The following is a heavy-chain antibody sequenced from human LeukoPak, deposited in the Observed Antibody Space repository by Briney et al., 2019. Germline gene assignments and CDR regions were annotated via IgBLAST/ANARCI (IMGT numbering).Heavy chain of an antibody. V-gene: IGHV3-74*01. CDR1: GFTFSSYW. CDR2: VNSDGSST. J-gene: IGHJ4*02. D-gene: IGHD1-14*01. CDR3: ARGNRTRLDY. Sequence: GGSLSLSCAASGFTFSSYWMHWVRQAPGKGLVWVSRVNSDGSSTSYADSVKGRFTISRDNAKNTVYLQMNSLRAEDTAVYYCARGNRTRLDYWGQGTLVTVSS.